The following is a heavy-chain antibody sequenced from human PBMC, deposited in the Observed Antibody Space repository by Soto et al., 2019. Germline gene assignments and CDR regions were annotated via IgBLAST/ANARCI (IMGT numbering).Heavy chain of an antibody. CDR3: ARPLKRDGYNYYYFDY. Sequence: PSETLSLTCTVSGGSISSSSYYWGWIRQPPGKGLEWIGSIYYSGSTYYNPSLKSRVTISVDTSKNQFSLKLSSVTAADTAVYYCARPLKRDGYNYYYFDYWGQGTLVTVSS. CDR1: GGSISSSSYY. D-gene: IGHD1-1*01. V-gene: IGHV4-39*01. CDR2: IYYSGST. J-gene: IGHJ4*02.